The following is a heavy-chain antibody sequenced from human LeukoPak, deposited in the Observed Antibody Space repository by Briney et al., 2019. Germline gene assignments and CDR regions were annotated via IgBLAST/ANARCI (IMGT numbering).Heavy chain of an antibody. D-gene: IGHD3-10*01. CDR3: ARMVRGVITFDI. CDR1: GFTFSDYY. J-gene: IGHJ3*02. Sequence: PGGSLRLSCAASGFTFSDYYMSWIRQAPGRGLEWVSYISISSRYTNNAASVKGRFTFPRDNAKNSLYLQMNSLRAEDTAVYYCARMVRGVITFDIWGQGTMVTVSS. CDR2: ISISSRYT. V-gene: IGHV3-11*03.